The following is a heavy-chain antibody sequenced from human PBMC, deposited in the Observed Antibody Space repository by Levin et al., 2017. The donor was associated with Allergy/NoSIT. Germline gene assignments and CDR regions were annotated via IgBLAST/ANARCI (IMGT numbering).Heavy chain of an antibody. D-gene: IGHD6-13*01. CDR3: AQLVYDY. CDR1: GGSFSGYY. V-gene: IGHV4-34*01. CDR2: INHSGST. J-gene: IGHJ4*02. Sequence: ESLKISCAVYGGSFSGYYWSWIRQPPGKGLEWIGEINHSGSTNYNPSLKSRVTISVDTSKNQFSLKLSSVTAADTAVYYCAQLVYDYWGQGTLVTVSS.